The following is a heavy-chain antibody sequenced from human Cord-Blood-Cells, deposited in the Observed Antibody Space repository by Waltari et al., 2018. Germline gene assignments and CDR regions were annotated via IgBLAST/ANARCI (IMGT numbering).Heavy chain of an antibody. J-gene: IGHJ4*02. CDR1: GFTFSSYA. D-gene: IGHD3-10*01. Sequence: QVQLVESGGGGVQPGRALRASCAASGFTFSSYAMHRVRQAPGKGLEWVAVISYDGSNKYYADSVKGRFTISRDNSKNTLYLQMNSLRAEDTAVYYCARDRGVYWGQGTLVTVSS. CDR3: ARDRGVY. CDR2: ISYDGSNK. V-gene: IGHV3-30-3*01.